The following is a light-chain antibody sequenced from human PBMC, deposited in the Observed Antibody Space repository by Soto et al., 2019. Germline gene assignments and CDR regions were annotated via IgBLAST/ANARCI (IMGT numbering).Light chain of an antibody. CDR1: SSNIGSNY. CDR3: AAWDDSLSGLWV. J-gene: IGLJ3*02. CDR2: RNY. Sequence: QSVLTQPPSASGTPGQRVTISCSGSSSNIGSNYVYWYQQLPGTAPKLLIYRNYQRPSGVPDRFSGSKSGTSASLAISGLRSEDEDDYYCAAWDDSLSGLWVFGGGTKLTVL. V-gene: IGLV1-47*01.